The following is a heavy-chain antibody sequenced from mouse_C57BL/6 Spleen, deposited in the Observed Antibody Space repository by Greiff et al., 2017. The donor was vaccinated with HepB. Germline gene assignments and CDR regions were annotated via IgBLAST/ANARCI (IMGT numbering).Heavy chain of an antibody. CDR1: GFTFNTYA. CDR2: IRSKSSNYAT. D-gene: IGHD1-1*01. CDR3: VRGEYYGSSPYFDV. J-gene: IGHJ1*03. Sequence: EVQGVESGGGLVQPKGSLKLSCAASGFTFNTYAMHWVRQAPGKGLEWVARIRSKSSNYATYYADSVKDRFTISRDDSQSMLYLQMNNLKTEDTAMYYCVRGEYYGSSPYFDVWGTGTTVTVSS. V-gene: IGHV10-3*01.